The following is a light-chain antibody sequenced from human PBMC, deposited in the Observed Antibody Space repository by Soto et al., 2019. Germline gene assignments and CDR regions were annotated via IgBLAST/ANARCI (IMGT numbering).Light chain of an antibody. Sequence: DIVMTQSPDSLAVSLGERATISCRSSQAIFRDSSGRHLLAWYQQKPGQPPKLLIYWAPTRESGVPDRFSGSGSGTDFTLTISSLQAEDVAVYYCQHFYNPPLFTFGQGTKLEI. CDR2: WAP. CDR3: QHFYNPPLFT. V-gene: IGKV4-1*01. J-gene: IGKJ2*01. CDR1: QAIFRDSSGRHL.